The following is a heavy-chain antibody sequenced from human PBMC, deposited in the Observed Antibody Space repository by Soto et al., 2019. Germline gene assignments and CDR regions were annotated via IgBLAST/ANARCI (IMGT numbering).Heavy chain of an antibody. CDR2: IIPIFGTA. CDR1: GGTVISYA. J-gene: IGHJ6*02. Sequence: QVQLVPSGAEVKKPGSSVKVSCKASGGTVISYALSWVRQAPGQGLEWMGGIIPIFGTANYAQKFQGRVTIHAGESTSKAYMELSSLRSGDTAVYYCASDPDIVVVVAATPLPIYGMDVWSQGTTVTVSS. V-gene: IGHV1-69*01. D-gene: IGHD2-15*01. CDR3: ASDPDIVVVVAATPLPIYGMDV.